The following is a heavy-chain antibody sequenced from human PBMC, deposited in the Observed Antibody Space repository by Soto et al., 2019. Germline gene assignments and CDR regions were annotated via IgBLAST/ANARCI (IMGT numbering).Heavy chain of an antibody. CDR3: TRNPPNGLYYDFWSGYSAHDY. D-gene: IGHD3-3*01. CDR2: IRSKAYGGTT. CDR1: GFTFGDYA. J-gene: IGHJ4*02. Sequence: GGSLRLSCTASGFTFGDYAMSWFRQAPGKGLEWVGFIRSKAYGGTTEYAASVKGRFTISRDDSKSIAYLQMNSLKTEDTAVYYCTRNPPNGLYYDFWSGYSAHDYWGQGTLVTVSS. V-gene: IGHV3-49*03.